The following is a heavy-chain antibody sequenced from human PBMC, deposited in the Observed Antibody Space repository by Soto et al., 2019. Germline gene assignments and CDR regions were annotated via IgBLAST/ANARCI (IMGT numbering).Heavy chain of an antibody. Sequence: QVQLQESGPGLVKPSETLSLTCTVSGGSISSYYWSWIRQPAGKGLEWIGRIYTSGSTNYNPSLQSRITISLDTSKNQFSLKLTSVSAADTAVFFCGGDPHTGVVGEWGQGTMVTVSS. CDR3: GGDPHTGVVGE. CDR1: GGSISSYY. V-gene: IGHV4-4*07. J-gene: IGHJ3*01. CDR2: IYTSGST. D-gene: IGHD3-3*01.